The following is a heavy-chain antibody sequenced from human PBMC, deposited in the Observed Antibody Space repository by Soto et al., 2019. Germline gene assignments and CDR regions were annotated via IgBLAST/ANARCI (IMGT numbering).Heavy chain of an antibody. CDR2: ISGSGGST. D-gene: IGHD3-10*01. J-gene: IGHJ4*02. V-gene: IGHV3-23*01. Sequence: PGGPLLLPCTASGCTIRDYAMRWVSQTKGKGLEWVSAISGSGGSTYYADSVKGRFTISRDNSKNTLYLQMNSLRAEDTAVYYCAKDREDYYGSGSYWDYWGQGTLVTVSS. CDR3: AKDREDYYGSGSYWDY. CDR1: GCTIRDYA.